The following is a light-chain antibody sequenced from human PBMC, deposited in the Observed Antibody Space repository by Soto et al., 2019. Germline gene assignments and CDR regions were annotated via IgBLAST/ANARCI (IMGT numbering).Light chain of an antibody. J-gene: IGKJ4*01. CDR3: QQSYSTLVT. CDR2: AAF. V-gene: IGKV1-39*01. CDR1: QSISSY. Sequence: DIQMTQSPSSLSASVGDRVTITCRTRQSISSYLNWYQQKPGKAPKLLIYAAFSLQSGVPSRFSGSGSGTDFTLTISSLQPEDFATYYCQQSYSTLVTFGGGTKVDIK.